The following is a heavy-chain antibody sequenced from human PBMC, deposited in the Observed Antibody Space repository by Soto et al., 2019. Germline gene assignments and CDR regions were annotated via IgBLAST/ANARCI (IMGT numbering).Heavy chain of an antibody. V-gene: IGHV3-23*01. J-gene: IGHJ4*01. D-gene: IGHD3-16*02. CDR1: GFPFSNYA. CDR2: ISGNTGHA. CDR3: AKVPSQYIWGSYLRYYDY. Sequence: EVQMLESGGGLVQPGGSLRLSCAASGFPFSNYAMTWVRQAPGKGLEWVSGISGNTGHAYYADSVKDRFTISRDNSQNTLYLQMDSLRAEDTAVYYCAKVPSQYIWGSYLRYYDYWGHGTLVTVSS.